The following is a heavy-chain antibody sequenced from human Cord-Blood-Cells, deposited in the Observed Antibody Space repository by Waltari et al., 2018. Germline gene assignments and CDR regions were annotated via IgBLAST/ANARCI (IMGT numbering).Heavy chain of an antibody. CDR2: INAGNGNT. J-gene: IGHJ4*02. CDR3: ARDLWGQLGLDY. V-gene: IGHV1-3*01. D-gene: IGHD6-6*01. Sequence: QVQLVQSGAEVKKPGASVKVSCKASGYTFTSYAMHWVCQAPGQRLEWMGWINAGNGNTKYSQKFQGRVTITRDTSASTAYMELSSLRSEDTAVYYCARDLWGQLGLDYWGQGTLVTVSS. CDR1: GYTFTSYA.